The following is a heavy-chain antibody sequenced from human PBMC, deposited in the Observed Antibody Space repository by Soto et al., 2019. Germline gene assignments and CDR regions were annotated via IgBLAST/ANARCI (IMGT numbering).Heavy chain of an antibody. D-gene: IGHD6-13*01. CDR1: GGTFSSYA. V-gene: IGHV1-69*01. CDR3: ASRTPAYRSSGHHDAFDI. J-gene: IGHJ3*02. CDR2: IIPIFGTA. Sequence: QVQLVQSGAEVKKPGSSVKVSCKASGGTFSSYAISWVRQAPGQGLEWMGGIIPIFGTANYAQKFQGRVPITPDETTSTAYMELSSLRSEDTAVYYCASRTPAYRSSGHHDAFDIWGQGTMVTVSS.